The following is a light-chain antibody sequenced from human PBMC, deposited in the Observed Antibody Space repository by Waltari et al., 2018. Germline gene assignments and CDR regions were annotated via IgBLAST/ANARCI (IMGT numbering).Light chain of an antibody. Sequence: DIQMTQSPSSLSASVGDRVTITCRASQGINNLLVWYQQKPGKAPNLLIYDTFKIRSGVPSRFSGSGSGTDYTLTITNLQPEDFATYFCQQYSSTPPWTFGQGTKVEV. CDR2: DTF. CDR3: QQYSSTPPWT. J-gene: IGKJ1*01. V-gene: IGKV1-NL1*01. CDR1: QGINNL.